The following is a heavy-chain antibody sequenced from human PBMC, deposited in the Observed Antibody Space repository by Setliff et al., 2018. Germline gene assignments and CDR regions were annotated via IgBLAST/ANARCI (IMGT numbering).Heavy chain of an antibody. D-gene: IGHD6-19*01. Sequence: GASVKVSCKASGFTFTNCDINWVRQATGQGLEWMGWMNVDNGNSDSAQKFQGRLTMTRDTSTSTAYMELSSLRSEDTAVYYCARGGLGSVLDFDSWGQGTLVTVSS. J-gene: IGHJ4*02. CDR3: ARGGLGSVLDFDS. CDR2: MNVDNGNS. V-gene: IGHV1-8*02. CDR1: GFTFTNCD.